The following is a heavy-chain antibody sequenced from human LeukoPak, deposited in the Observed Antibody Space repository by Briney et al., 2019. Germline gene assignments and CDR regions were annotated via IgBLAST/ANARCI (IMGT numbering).Heavy chain of an antibody. CDR1: GGSFSGYY. J-gene: IGHJ6*03. V-gene: IGHV4-34*01. CDR3: ARTVTIFGVVIFYYYMDV. CDR2: INHSGST. Sequence: PSEPLSLTCAVYGGSFSGYYWSWIRQPPGKGLEWIGEINHSGSTNYNPSLKSRVTISVDTSKNQFSLKLSSVTAADTAVYYCARTVTIFGVVIFYYYMDVWGKGTTVTVSS. D-gene: IGHD3-3*01.